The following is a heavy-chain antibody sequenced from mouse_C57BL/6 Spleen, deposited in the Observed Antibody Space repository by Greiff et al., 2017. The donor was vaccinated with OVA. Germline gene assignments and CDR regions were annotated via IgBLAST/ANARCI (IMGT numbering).Heavy chain of an antibody. CDR2: IDPETGGT. J-gene: IGHJ3*01. Sequence: VQLKQSGAELVRPGASVTLSCKASGYTFTDYEMHWVKQTPVHGLEWIGAIDPETGGTAYNEKFKGKAILTADKSSSTAYMELRSLTSEDSAVYYCTREPLRAYWGQGTLVTVSA. CDR1: GYTFTDYE. V-gene: IGHV1-15*01. CDR3: TREPLRAY.